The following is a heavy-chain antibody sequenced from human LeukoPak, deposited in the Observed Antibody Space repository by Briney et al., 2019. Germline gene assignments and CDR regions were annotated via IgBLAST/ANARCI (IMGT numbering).Heavy chain of an antibody. D-gene: IGHD5-12*01. CDR1: GFTVSSNY. J-gene: IGHJ4*02. CDR2: IYSGGST. V-gene: IGHV3-53*01. Sequence: GGPLRLSCAASGFTVSSNYMSWVRQAPGKGLEWVSVIYSGGSTYYADSVKGRFTISRDNSKNTLYLQMNSLRAEDTAVYYCAKDLGGGYDSSSFDYWGQGTLVTVSS. CDR3: AKDLGGGYDSSSFDY.